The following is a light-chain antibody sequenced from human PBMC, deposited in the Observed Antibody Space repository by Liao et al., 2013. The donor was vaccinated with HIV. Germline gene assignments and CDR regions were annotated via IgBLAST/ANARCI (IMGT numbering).Light chain of an antibody. Sequence: SYELTQPPSVSVSPGQTASITCSGDKLGDQYACWYQLKPGQSPVLVIHQDTKRPSGIPERFSGSSSGTTVTLTISGVQAEDEADYYCQSADSSATCPVFGGGTKLTVL. CDR3: QSADSSATCPV. CDR2: QDT. CDR1: KLGDQY. J-gene: IGLJ3*02. V-gene: IGLV3-25*03.